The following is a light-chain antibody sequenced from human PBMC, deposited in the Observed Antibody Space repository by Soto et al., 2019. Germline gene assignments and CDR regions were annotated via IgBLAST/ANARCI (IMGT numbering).Light chain of an antibody. V-gene: IGLV1-40*01. CDR1: SSNIGAGFD. Sequence: QSVLTQPPSVSGAPGQRVTIPCTGSSSNIGAGFDVHWYQQLPGRAPKLLIYDTSNRPSGVPDRFSGSKSGTSASLAITGLLPEDEADYYCQSYDISLSGSGVFGGGTKVTVL. CDR3: QSYDISLSGSGV. J-gene: IGLJ2*01. CDR2: DTS.